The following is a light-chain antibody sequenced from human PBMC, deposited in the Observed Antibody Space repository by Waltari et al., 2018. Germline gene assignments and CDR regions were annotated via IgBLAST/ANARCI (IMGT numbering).Light chain of an antibody. CDR2: DVT. CDR1: SSDVGAYNY. Sequence: QSALTQPASVSGSPGQSITISCTGTSSDVGAYNYVSWYQQHPGKAPKLMLYDVTKRPSWFSNRFSGSKSGNTASLTISGLQAEDEADYYCGSYTSSTTYVFGTGTEVTVL. J-gene: IGLJ1*01. V-gene: IGLV2-14*01. CDR3: GSYTSSTTYV.